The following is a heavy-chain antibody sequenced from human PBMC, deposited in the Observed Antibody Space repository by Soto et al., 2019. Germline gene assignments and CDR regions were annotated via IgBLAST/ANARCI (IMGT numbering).Heavy chain of an antibody. CDR2: INPNSGGT. CDR1: GYTFTGYY. J-gene: IGHJ5*02. V-gene: IGHV1-2*04. CDR3: ARDYCYGSGNNWFDP. Sequence: ASVKVSCKASGYTFTGYYMHWVRQAPGQGLEWMGWINPNSGGTNYAQKFQGWVTMTRDTSISTAYMELSRLRSDDTAVYYCARDYCYGSGNNWFDPWGQGTLVTVSS. D-gene: IGHD3-10*01.